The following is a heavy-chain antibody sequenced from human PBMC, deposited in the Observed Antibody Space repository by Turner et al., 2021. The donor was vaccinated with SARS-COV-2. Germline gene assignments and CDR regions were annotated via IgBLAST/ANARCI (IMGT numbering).Heavy chain of an antibody. Sequence: QLQLQESGPGLVKPSETLSLTCTVSGGSISSSSYYWGWIRQPPGKGLEWIGNIYYSGRTYYNPSLKSRVTISVETSKNQFSLKLSSVTATDTAVYYCARRLVVQGTDDYSYYYGMDVWGQGTTVTVSS. V-gene: IGHV4-39*01. CDR2: IYYSGRT. D-gene: IGHD3-22*01. CDR3: ARRLVVQGTDDYSYYYGMDV. J-gene: IGHJ6*02. CDR1: GGSISSSSYY.